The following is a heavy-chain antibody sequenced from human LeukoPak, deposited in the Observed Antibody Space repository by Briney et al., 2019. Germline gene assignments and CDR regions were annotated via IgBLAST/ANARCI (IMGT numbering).Heavy chain of an antibody. V-gene: IGHV3-43*02. Sequence: GGSLRLSCAASGFTFEDYAMHWVRQVPGKGLEWVSLISGDGKSTYYADSVKGRFTIFRDNNKNSLYLQMNSLRTEDTALYYCTKQRSGHEFGMDVWGQGTSVTVSS. CDR3: TKQRSGHEFGMDV. CDR2: ISGDGKST. J-gene: IGHJ6*02. D-gene: IGHD5-12*01. CDR1: GFTFEDYA.